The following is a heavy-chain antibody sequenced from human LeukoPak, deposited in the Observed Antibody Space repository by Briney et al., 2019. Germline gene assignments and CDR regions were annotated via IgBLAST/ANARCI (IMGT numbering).Heavy chain of an antibody. CDR3: AKEAYCSATSCYEDG. V-gene: IGHV3-23*01. CDR1: GFPFSIYT. Sequence: PVGSLRLSCAASGFPFSIYTMSWVRQAPGKGLEWVSAISGGGSSTYYADSVKGRFTISKDNSKNTLYLQMNSLRAGDTAIYYCAKEAYCSATSCYEDGWGRGTAVTLS. J-gene: IGHJ6*03. D-gene: IGHD2-2*01. CDR2: ISGGGSST.